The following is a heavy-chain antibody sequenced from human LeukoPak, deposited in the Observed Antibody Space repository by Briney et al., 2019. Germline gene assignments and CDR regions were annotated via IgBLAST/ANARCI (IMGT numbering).Heavy chain of an antibody. CDR1: GFTFSNYG. CDR3: AKDRSFGYNGGIDY. CDR2: IRYDGSNE. Sequence: GGSPRLSCAASGFTFSNYGMHWVRQAPGKGLEWVAFIRYDGSNEYYADSVKGRFTISRDNSKNTLYLEMNSLRAEDTAVYYCAKDRSFGYNGGIDYWGQGTLVTVSS. J-gene: IGHJ4*02. V-gene: IGHV3-30*02. D-gene: IGHD5-24*01.